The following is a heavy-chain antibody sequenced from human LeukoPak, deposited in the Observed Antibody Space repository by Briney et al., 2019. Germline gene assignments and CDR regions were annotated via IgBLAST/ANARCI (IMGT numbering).Heavy chain of an antibody. Sequence: PSETLSLTCSVSDDSISIYYWSWIRQPPGKGLEWIGYIDHTGSTNYNPSLNSRVTISRDTSKNHFSLELSSVTAADTAVYYCARQYSDILTGYHRGELYWYFDLWGRGTLVTVSS. CDR2: IDHTGST. J-gene: IGHJ2*01. CDR1: DDSISIYY. V-gene: IGHV4-59*08. CDR3: ARQYSDILTGYHRGELYWYFDL. D-gene: IGHD3-9*01.